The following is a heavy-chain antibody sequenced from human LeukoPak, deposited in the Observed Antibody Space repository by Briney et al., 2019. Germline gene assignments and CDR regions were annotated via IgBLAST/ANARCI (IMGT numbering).Heavy chain of an antibody. CDR2: INHSGST. Sequence: SETLSLTCAVYGGSFSGYYWSWIRQPPGKGLEWIGEINHSGSTNYNPSLKSRVTISVDTSKNQFSLELSSVTAADTAVYYCARGLPEYSSPYYYYYGMDVWGQGTTVTVSS. J-gene: IGHJ6*02. CDR3: ARGLPEYSSPYYYYYGMDV. V-gene: IGHV4-34*01. CDR1: GGSFSGYY. D-gene: IGHD6-6*01.